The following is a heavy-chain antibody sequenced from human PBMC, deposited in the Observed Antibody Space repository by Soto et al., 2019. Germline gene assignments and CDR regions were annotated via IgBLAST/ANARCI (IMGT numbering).Heavy chain of an antibody. CDR3: VRDDCGLGIDH. J-gene: IGHJ4*02. CDR2: IDSDGSST. D-gene: IGHD3-10*01. V-gene: IGHV3-74*01. Sequence: EVQLVESGGGLVQPGGSLRLSCAASGFTFSSYWMHWVRQAPGKGLVWVSHIDSDGSSTTYADSVKGRFTISRDNAKNTLYLQMNSLRSEDTAVYYCVRDDCGLGIDHWGQGTLVTVSS. CDR1: GFTFSSYW.